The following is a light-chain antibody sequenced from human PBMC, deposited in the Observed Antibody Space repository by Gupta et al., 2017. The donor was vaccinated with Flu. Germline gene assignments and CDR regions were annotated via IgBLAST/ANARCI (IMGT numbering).Light chain of an antibody. Sequence: PSSVSASVGDRVTITCRASQGISSWLAWYQQRPGKAPRLLIYAASNLQSGVPPRFSRSGSGTDFTLTIISLQPEDFATYYCQQAYSFPPTFGGGTKVEIK. CDR2: AAS. CDR1: QGISSW. CDR3: QQAYSFPPT. J-gene: IGKJ4*01. V-gene: IGKV1-12*01.